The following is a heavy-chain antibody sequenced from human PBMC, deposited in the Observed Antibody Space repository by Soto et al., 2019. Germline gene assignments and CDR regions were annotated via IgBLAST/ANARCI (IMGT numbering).Heavy chain of an antibody. V-gene: IGHV1-69*13. CDR2: IMPAFSTS. Sequence: SLKVSCKASGGTFSNNGISWVRQAPGQGLEWMGGIMPAFSTSNYAQKFEGRVTITADESSTTVYMELSSLTSEDTAVYYCARDEGWLHRASYYYNMDVWGQGTTVTVSS. CDR1: GGTFSNNG. J-gene: IGHJ6*01. CDR3: ARDEGWLHRASYYYNMDV. D-gene: IGHD3-10*01.